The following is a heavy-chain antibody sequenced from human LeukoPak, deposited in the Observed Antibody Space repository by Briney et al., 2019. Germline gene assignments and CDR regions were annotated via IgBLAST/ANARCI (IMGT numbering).Heavy chain of an antibody. CDR2: ISGSGGST. J-gene: IGHJ4*02. CDR3: AKDRSKSGSPLYYFDY. D-gene: IGHD3-10*01. Sequence: GGSLRLSCAASGFTFSSYAMSWVRQAPGKGLEWVSAISGSGGSTYYADSVKGRFTISRHNSKNTLYLQMNSLRAEDTAVYYCAKDRSKSGSPLYYFDYWGQGTLVTVSS. CDR1: GFTFSSYA. V-gene: IGHV3-23*01.